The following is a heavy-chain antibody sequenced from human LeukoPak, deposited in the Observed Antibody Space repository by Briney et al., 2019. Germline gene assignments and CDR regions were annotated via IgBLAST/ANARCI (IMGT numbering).Heavy chain of an antibody. V-gene: IGHV1-24*01. J-gene: IGHJ3*02. CDR2: FDPEDGET. D-gene: IGHD1-1*01. Sequence: GASVKVSCKVSGYTLTELSMHWVRQAPGKGLEWMGGFDPEDGETIYAQKFQGRVTMTEDTSTDTAYMELSSLRSEDTAVYYCATARTGKWATRDAFDIWGQGTMVTVSS. CDR1: GYTLTELS. CDR3: ATARTGKWATRDAFDI.